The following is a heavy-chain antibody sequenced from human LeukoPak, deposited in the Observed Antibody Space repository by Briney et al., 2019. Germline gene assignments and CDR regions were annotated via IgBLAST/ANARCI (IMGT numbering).Heavy chain of an antibody. CDR2: IYTSGST. CDR1: GGSISSYY. CDR3: ARDRVLLWFGELPTYGMDV. Sequence: PSETLSLTCTVSGGSISSYYWSWIRQPAGKGLEWIGRIYTSGSTNYNPSLKSRVTMSVDTSKNQFSLKLSSVTAADTAVYYCARDRVLLWFGELPTYGMDVWGQGTTVTVSS. V-gene: IGHV4-4*07. J-gene: IGHJ6*02. D-gene: IGHD3-10*01.